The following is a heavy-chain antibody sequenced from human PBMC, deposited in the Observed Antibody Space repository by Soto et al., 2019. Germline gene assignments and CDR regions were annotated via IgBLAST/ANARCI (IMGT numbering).Heavy chain of an antibody. Sequence: ASVEVSCKASGYTFSSYAMHWVRQAPGQRLEWMGWINAGYGNTKSSQKFQDRVTISRDTSASTAYMELTSLRAEDTAVYYCARDTGDGTFDFWGQGTLVTVSS. J-gene: IGHJ4*02. V-gene: IGHV1-3*01. CDR3: ARDTGDGTFDF. D-gene: IGHD7-27*01. CDR2: INAGYGNT. CDR1: GYTFSSYA.